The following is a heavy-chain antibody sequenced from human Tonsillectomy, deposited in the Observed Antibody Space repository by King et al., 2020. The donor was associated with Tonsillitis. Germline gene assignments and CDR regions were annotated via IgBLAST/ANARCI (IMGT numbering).Heavy chain of an antibody. Sequence: QLQESGPGLVKPSETLSLTCTVSGGSISSYYWSWIRQPPGKGLEWIGYIYYSGSTNYKPSLKSRVTISVDTSKNQFSLKLSSVTAADTAVYYCAREVSGGNVVYFDYWGQGTLVTVSS. V-gene: IGHV4-59*01. D-gene: IGHD4-23*01. CDR1: GGSISSYY. J-gene: IGHJ4*02. CDR3: AREVSGGNVVYFDY. CDR2: IYYSGST.